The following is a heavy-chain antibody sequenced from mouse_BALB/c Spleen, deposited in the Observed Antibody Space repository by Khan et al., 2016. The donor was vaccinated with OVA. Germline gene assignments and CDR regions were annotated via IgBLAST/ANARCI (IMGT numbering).Heavy chain of an antibody. CDR3: AKGVWSYYYTLDY. CDR1: GFSLSDYG. V-gene: IGHV2-6-5*01. Sequence: VQLVESGPGLVAPSQNLSLTCTVSGFSLSDYGVSWIRQPPGKGLEWLGVIWGGGSTYYNSDLKSRLSISKDNSKSQVFLKMSSLQSDDTAMFYCAKGVWSYYYTLDYWGQGTSVTVSS. CDR2: IWGGGST. J-gene: IGHJ4*01.